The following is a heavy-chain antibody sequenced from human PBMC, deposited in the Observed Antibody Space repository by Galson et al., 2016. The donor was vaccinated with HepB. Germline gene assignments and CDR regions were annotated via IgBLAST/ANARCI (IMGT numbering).Heavy chain of an antibody. Sequence: SLRLSCAASGFTFNTYSMNWVRQAPGKGLEWVSSITSSSSYIYYTDSVKGRFTISRDNDKNSLHLQMNSLRDEDTAVYYCARYYDSSGYCSQHCGMDVWGQGTTVTVS. J-gene: IGHJ6*02. CDR3: ARYYDSSGYCSQHCGMDV. V-gene: IGHV3-21*06. D-gene: IGHD3-22*01. CDR2: ITSSSSYI. CDR1: GFTFNTYS.